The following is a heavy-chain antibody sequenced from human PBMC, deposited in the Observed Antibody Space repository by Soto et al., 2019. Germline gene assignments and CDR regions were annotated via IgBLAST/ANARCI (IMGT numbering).Heavy chain of an antibody. CDR1: GYSFISYW. V-gene: IGHV5-51*01. CDR2: IYPGDSGT. CDR3: ARVQSSSWYADY. Sequence: GESLKISCKGSGYSFISYWIGWVRQMPGKGLEWMGIIYPGDSGTTYSPSFQGQVTISADKSISTAYLQWSSLKASDTAMYYCARVQSSSWYADYWGQGTLVTVSS. D-gene: IGHD6-13*01. J-gene: IGHJ4*02.